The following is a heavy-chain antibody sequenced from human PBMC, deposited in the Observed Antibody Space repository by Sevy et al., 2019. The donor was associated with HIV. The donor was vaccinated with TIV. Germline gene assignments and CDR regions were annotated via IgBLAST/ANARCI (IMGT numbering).Heavy chain of an antibody. CDR1: GFSLNSYW. Sequence: GESLKISCAASGFSLNSYWMSWVRQAPGKGLEWVANIKQDGRVKYYVDSVKGRFTISIDNAKNLLYLQMNSLRAEDTALYYCVRAIAADGSFWGQGTLVTVSS. J-gene: IGHJ4*02. CDR2: IKQDGRVK. D-gene: IGHD6-13*01. CDR3: VRAIAADGSF. V-gene: IGHV3-7*01.